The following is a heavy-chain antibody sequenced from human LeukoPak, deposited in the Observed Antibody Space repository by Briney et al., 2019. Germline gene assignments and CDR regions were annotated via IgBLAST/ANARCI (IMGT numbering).Heavy chain of an antibody. Sequence: WETLSLTCAVYGGSFSGYYWSWIRQPPGKGLEWIGEINHSGSTNYNPSLKSRVTISVDTSKNQFSLKLSSVTAADTAVYYCASAHPLRLFWSGYSALNVWGKGTTVTVSS. CDR1: GGSFSGYY. J-gene: IGHJ6*04. CDR2: INHSGST. D-gene: IGHD3-3*01. V-gene: IGHV4-34*01. CDR3: ASAHPLRLFWSGYSALNV.